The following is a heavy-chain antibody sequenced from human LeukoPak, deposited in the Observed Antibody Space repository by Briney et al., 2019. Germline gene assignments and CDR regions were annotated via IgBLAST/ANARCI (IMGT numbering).Heavy chain of an antibody. V-gene: IGHV3-48*03. Sequence: GGSLRLSCAASGFTFSSYEMNWVRQAPGKGLEWVSSISRSATTIYYADSVKGRFTISRDNAKNSLYLQMNSLRAEDTAVYYCARDFRAFSGGSCCDAFDIWGQGTMVTVSS. D-gene: IGHD2-15*01. J-gene: IGHJ3*02. CDR1: GFTFSSYE. CDR3: ARDFRAFSGGSCCDAFDI. CDR2: ISRSATTI.